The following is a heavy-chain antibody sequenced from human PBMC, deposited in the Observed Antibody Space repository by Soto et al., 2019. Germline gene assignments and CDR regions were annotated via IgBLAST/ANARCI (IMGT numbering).Heavy chain of an antibody. D-gene: IGHD3-10*01. J-gene: IGHJ4*02. CDR2: IYSGGYT. V-gene: IGHV3-53*01. Sequence: EVQLVESGGGLIQPGGSVRLSCAVSGFTVSNNYMSWVRQAPGKGLEGVSVIYSGGYTAYGDSVKGRFTISRDNSKNILYPKMKSPRAADRAVYYGGTHPGGGGYWGQGTLVTVSS. CDR3: GTHPGGGGY. CDR1: GFTVSNNY.